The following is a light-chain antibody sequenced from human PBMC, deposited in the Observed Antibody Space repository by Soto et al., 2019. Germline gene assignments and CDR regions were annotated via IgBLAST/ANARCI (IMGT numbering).Light chain of an antibody. CDR2: EVS. CDR3: SSYAGSNIV. J-gene: IGLJ2*01. V-gene: IGLV2-8*01. CDR1: SSDVGGYNY. Sequence: QSVLTQPPSASGSPGQSVTISCTGTSSDVGGYNYVSWYQQHPGKAPKLMIYEVSKRPSGVPDRFSGPKSGNTASLTVSGLQAEDEADYYCSSYAGSNIVFGGGTKLTVL.